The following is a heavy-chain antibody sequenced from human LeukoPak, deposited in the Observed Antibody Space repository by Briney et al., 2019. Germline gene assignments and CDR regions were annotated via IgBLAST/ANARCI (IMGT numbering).Heavy chain of an antibody. J-gene: IGHJ4*02. CDR2: IYYSGST. D-gene: IGHD2-15*01. Sequence: SETLSLTCTVSGGSTSSSSYYWGWIRQPPGKGLEWIGNIYYSGSTYYNPSLQSRVTISVDTSKNQFSLKLSSVTAADTAVYYCVRRSDLTTNVDYWGQGTLVTVSS. CDR1: GGSTSSSSYY. V-gene: IGHV4-39*01. CDR3: VRRSDLTTNVDY.